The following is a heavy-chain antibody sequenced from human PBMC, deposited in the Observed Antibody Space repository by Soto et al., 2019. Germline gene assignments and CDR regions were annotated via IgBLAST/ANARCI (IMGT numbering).Heavy chain of an antibody. CDR2: IYYSGST. CDR3: ARDGELELGAFDI. V-gene: IGHV4-61*01. CDR1: GGSVSSGSYY. Sequence: SETLSLTCTVSGGSVSSGSYYWSWIRQPPGKGLEWIGYIYYSGSTNYNPSLKSRVTISVDTSKIQFSLKLSSVTAADTAVYYCARDGELELGAFDIWGQGTMVTVSS. J-gene: IGHJ3*02. D-gene: IGHD1-7*01.